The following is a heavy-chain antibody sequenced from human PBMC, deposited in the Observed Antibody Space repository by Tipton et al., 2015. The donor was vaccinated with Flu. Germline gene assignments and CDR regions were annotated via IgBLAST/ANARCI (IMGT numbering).Heavy chain of an antibody. V-gene: IGHV4-4*07. Sequence: TLSLTCTVSGGSMSSFYWTWIRQPAGKGLEWIGRMYVSGSTKYNPSLKSRVTMSVDTSKNQFSLKLSSVTAADTAVYYCARAVRYSGYDLSGAFDYWGQGTLVTVSS. J-gene: IGHJ4*02. CDR2: MYVSGST. D-gene: IGHD5-12*01. CDR3: ARAVRYSGYDLSGAFDY. CDR1: GGSMSSFY.